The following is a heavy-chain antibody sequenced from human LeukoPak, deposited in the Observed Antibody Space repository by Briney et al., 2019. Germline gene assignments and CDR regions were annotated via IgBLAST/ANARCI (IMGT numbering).Heavy chain of an antibody. CDR2: IYSGGST. V-gene: IGHV3-53*05. Sequence: GGSLRLSCAASGFTVSSNYMSWVRQAPGKGLEWVSFIYSGGSTYYADSVKGRFTISRDNSKNTLYLQMNSLRSDDTAVYHCARGIAAAGGGPFDYWGQGTLVTVSS. J-gene: IGHJ4*02. D-gene: IGHD6-13*01. CDR3: ARGIAAAGGGPFDY. CDR1: GFTVSSNY.